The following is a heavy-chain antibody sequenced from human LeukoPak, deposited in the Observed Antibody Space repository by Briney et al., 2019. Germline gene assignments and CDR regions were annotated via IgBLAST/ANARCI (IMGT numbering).Heavy chain of an antibody. CDR3: AKETGGSSGYYPSPYDY. CDR1: GFTFSSYA. CDR2: ISGSGGST. J-gene: IGHJ4*02. V-gene: IGHV3-23*01. D-gene: IGHD3-22*01. Sequence: GGSLRLSCAASGFTFSSYAMSWVRQAPGKGLEWVSAISGSGGSTYYADSVKGRFTISRDNSKNTLYLQMNSLRAEDTAVYYCAKETGGSSGYYPSPYDYWGQGTLVTVSS.